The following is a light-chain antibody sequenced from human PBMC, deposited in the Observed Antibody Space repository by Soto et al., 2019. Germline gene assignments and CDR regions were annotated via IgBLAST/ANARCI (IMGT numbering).Light chain of an antibody. Sequence: EIVLTQSPGTLSLSPGERATLSCRASQSVSSSYLAWYQQKHGQAPRLLIYGASSRATGIPDRFSGSGSGTDFTLTISRLEPEDFAVYYCQQYGISPITFGQGTRLEIK. V-gene: IGKV3-20*01. CDR2: GAS. CDR1: QSVSSSY. CDR3: QQYGISPIT. J-gene: IGKJ5*01.